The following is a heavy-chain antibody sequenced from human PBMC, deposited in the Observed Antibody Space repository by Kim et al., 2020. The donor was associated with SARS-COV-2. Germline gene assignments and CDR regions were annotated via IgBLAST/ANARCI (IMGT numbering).Heavy chain of an antibody. D-gene: IGHD6-13*01. CDR1: GGSISSSSYY. V-gene: IGHV4-39*07. J-gene: IGHJ6*02. CDR2: IYYSGST. Sequence: SETLSLTCTVSGGSISSSSYYWGWIRQPPGKGLEWIGSIYYSGSTYYNPSLKSRVTISVDTSKNQFSLKLSSVTAADTAVYYCARRIRGIAADVLQKYNYYYYGMDVWGQGTTVTVSS. CDR3: ARRIRGIAADVLQKYNYYYYGMDV.